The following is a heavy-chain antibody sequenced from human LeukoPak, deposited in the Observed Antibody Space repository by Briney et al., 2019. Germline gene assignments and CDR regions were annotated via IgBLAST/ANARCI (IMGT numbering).Heavy chain of an antibody. CDR1: GFTFSSYA. D-gene: IGHD3-3*01. CDR2: ISGSGGST. J-gene: IGHJ4*02. CDR3: AKDYDFWSGPTEY. Sequence: GGSLRLSCAASGFTFSSYAMRWVRQAPGKGLEWVSAISGSGGSTYYADAVKGRFTISRDNSKNTLYLQMNSLRAEDTAVYYCAKDYDFWSGPTEYWGQGTLVTVSS. V-gene: IGHV3-23*01.